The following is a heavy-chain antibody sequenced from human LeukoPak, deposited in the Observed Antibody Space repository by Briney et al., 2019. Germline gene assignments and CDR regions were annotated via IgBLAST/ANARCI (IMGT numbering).Heavy chain of an antibody. V-gene: IGHV4-38-2*02. CDR2: IYHSGST. CDR1: GYSISSGFY. J-gene: IGHJ4*02. D-gene: IGHD6-19*01. Sequence: SETLSLTCTVAGYSISSGFYWGWIRQPPGEGLEWIGSIYHSGSTYYNPSLKSRVTMSVDTSKNQFSLKLSSVTAADTAVYYCARAVGSGWYFFWGQGTLVTVSS. CDR3: ARAVGSGWYFF.